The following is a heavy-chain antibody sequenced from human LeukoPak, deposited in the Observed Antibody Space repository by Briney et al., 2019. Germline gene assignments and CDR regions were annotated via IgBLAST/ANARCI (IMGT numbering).Heavy chain of an antibody. V-gene: IGHV1-24*01. D-gene: IGHD6-13*01. CDR3: ATGIAAAGSSKNWFDP. CDR1: GYSFTNYY. CDR2: FDPEDGKT. Sequence: ASVKVSCKASGYSFTNYYMHWVRQAPGKGLEWMGGFDPEDGKTIYAQKFQGRVTMTEDTSTDTAYMELSSLRSEDTAVYYCATGIAAAGSSKNWFDPWGQGTLVTVSS. J-gene: IGHJ5*02.